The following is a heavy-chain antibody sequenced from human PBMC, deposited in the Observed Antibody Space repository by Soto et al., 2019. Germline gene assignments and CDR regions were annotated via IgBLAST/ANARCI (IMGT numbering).Heavy chain of an antibody. J-gene: IGHJ4*02. CDR3: ATRYSGNLGAFDY. Sequence: ASVKVSCKASGYTFTSYYIHWVRQAPGQGLEWMGIINPSGGSTSYAQKFQGRVTMTRDTSTSTVYMELSSLRSEDTAVYYCATRYSGNLGAFDYWGQGALVTVS. CDR2: INPSGGST. CDR1: GYTFTSYY. D-gene: IGHD1-26*01. V-gene: IGHV1-46*01.